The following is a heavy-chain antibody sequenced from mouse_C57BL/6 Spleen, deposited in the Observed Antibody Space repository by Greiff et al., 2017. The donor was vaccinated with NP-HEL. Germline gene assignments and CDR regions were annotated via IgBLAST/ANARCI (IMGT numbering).Heavy chain of an antibody. D-gene: IGHD2-5*01. CDR1: GYTFTSYW. CDR2: IDPSDSET. J-gene: IGHJ2*01. V-gene: IGHV1-52*01. CDR3: ARDYSNFYFDY. Sequence: QVQLKQPGAELVRPGSSVKLSCKASGYTFTSYWMHWVKQRPIQGLEWIGNIDPSDSETHYNQKFKDKATLTVDKSSSTAYMQLSSLTSEDSAVYYCARDYSNFYFDYWGQGTTLTVSS.